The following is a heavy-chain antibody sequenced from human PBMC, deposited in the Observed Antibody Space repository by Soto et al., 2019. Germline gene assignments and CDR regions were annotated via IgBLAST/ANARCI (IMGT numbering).Heavy chain of an antibody. CDR1: GDSISSDGYY. CDR3: AREAAVEGMDV. Sequence: QVQLQESGPGLVKPSQTLSLTCTVSGDSISSDGYYWSWIRQHPGKGLEWIGYIYHSGNTYYNPSLKSRVTILADTSKNQVSLKVSSVTAADTAVYYCAREAAVEGMDVWGQGTTVTVS. V-gene: IGHV4-31*03. D-gene: IGHD2-15*01. CDR2: IYHSGNT. J-gene: IGHJ6*02.